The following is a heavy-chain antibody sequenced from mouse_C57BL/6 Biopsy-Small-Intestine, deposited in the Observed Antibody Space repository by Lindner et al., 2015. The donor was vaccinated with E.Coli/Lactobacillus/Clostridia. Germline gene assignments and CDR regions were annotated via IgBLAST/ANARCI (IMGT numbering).Heavy chain of an antibody. CDR2: ISSGGTYT. CDR1: GFTFSTYG. Sequence: VQLQESGGDLVKPGGSLKLSCAASGFTFSTYGMSWVRQTPDKRLEWVATISSGGTYTYLSTTSVKGTEFTISRDNAKNTLYLQMSSLKSEDTAMYYCTRPTYYSNYAFAYWGQGTLVTVSA. CDR3: TRPTYYSNYAFAY. J-gene: IGHJ3*01. D-gene: IGHD2-5*01. V-gene: IGHV5-6*01.